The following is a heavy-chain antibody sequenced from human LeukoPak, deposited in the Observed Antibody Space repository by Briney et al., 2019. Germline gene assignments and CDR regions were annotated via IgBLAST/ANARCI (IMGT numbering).Heavy chain of an antibody. Sequence: PGGSLRLSCAASGFTFSDYYMSWIRQAPGKGLEWVSYISSSGSTIYYADSVKGRFTITRDNAKNSLYLQMNSLRAEDTAVYYCARGGRFYGSGRAEYYYYYYYMDVWGKGTTVTVSS. CDR3: ARGGRFYGSGRAEYYYYYYYMDV. CDR2: ISSSGSTI. CDR1: GFTFSDYY. D-gene: IGHD3-10*01. J-gene: IGHJ6*03. V-gene: IGHV3-11*04.